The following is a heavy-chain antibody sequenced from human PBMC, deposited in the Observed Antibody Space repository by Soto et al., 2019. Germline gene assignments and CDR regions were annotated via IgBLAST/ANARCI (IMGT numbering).Heavy chain of an antibody. CDR3: ARGRTRYYDILTGTKQTYYYYMDV. CDR2: IYYSGST. Sequence: LSLTCTVSGGSISSSSYYWGWIRQPPGKGLEWIGSIYYSGSTYYNPSLKIRVTISVDTSKSQFSLKLSSVTAADTAVYYCARGRTRYYDILTGTKQTYYYYMDVWGKGTTVTVSS. CDR1: GGSISSSSYY. D-gene: IGHD3-9*01. V-gene: IGHV4-39*07. J-gene: IGHJ6*03.